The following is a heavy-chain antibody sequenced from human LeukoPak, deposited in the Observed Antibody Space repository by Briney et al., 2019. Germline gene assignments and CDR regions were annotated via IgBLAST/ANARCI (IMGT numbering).Heavy chain of an antibody. CDR3: AKGLNYYGSGSYYTPSLYYYYYGMDV. CDR1: VFTFSSYG. V-gene: IGHV3-30*18. Sequence: PGGSLSLSCAASVFTFSSYGMHWVRQAPGKGLEWVAVISYDGSNKYYADSVKGRFTISRDNSKNTLYLQMNSLRAEDTAVYYCAKGLNYYGSGSYYTPSLYYYYYGMDVWGQGTTVTVSS. CDR2: ISYDGSNK. J-gene: IGHJ6*02. D-gene: IGHD3-10*01.